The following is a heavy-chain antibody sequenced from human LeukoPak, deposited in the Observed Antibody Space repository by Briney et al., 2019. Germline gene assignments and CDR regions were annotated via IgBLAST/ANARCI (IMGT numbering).Heavy chain of an antibody. CDR2: INHSGST. D-gene: IGHD6-13*01. J-gene: IGHJ5*02. V-gene: IGHV4-34*01. CDR1: AGSFSGYY. Sequence: SETLTLPCGVYAGSFSGYYWNWIRQPPGKGLEWIGEINHSGSTNYNPSLKSRVTISVDTSKNQFSLKLISVTAADTAVYYCARTNLGGGIAAAGRGNWFDPWGQGTLVTVSS. CDR3: ARTNLGGGIAAAGRGNWFDP.